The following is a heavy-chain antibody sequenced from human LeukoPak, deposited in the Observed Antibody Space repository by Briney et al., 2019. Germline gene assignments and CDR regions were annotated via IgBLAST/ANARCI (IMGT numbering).Heavy chain of an antibody. Sequence: GRSLRLSCAASGFIFDDFSMFWVRQAPGKGLEWVSSITWHGRSTAYADSVRGRFTISRDNAKYSLYLQMNSLRPEDTAFYYCTKATTRRVPAATIDSWGQGTLVTVSS. CDR1: GFIFDDFS. D-gene: IGHD6-13*01. CDR2: ITWHGRST. V-gene: IGHV3-9*01. CDR3: TKATTRRVPAATIDS. J-gene: IGHJ4*02.